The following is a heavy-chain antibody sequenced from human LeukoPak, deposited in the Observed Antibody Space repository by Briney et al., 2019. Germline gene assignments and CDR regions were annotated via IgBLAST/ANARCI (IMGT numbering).Heavy chain of an antibody. V-gene: IGHV4-39*01. CDR1: GGSISSSSYY. CDR3: ARRRFGYYDSSGPFDY. CDR2: IYYSGST. J-gene: IGHJ4*02. Sequence: PSETLSLTCTVSGGSISSSSYYWGWIRQPPGKGLEWIGSIYYSGSTYYNPSLKSRVTISVDTSKNQFSLKLSSVTAADTAVYYCARRRFGYYDSSGPFDYWGQGTLVTVSS. D-gene: IGHD3-22*01.